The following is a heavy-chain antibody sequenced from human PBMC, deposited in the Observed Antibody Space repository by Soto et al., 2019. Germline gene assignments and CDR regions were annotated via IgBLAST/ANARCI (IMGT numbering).Heavy chain of an antibody. Sequence: GGSLRLSCAASGFIFGNAWINWVRQAPGKGLEWVGRIKSKTDGGTTDYAAPVKGRFAISRDDSKNIVYMQMNSLKIEDTAVYYCAKRGEGARPFSLGYNWFDPWGQGTLVTVSS. V-gene: IGHV3-15*07. CDR1: GFIFGNAW. D-gene: IGHD6-6*01. CDR2: IKSKTDGGTT. CDR3: AKRGEGARPFSLGYNWFDP. J-gene: IGHJ5*02.